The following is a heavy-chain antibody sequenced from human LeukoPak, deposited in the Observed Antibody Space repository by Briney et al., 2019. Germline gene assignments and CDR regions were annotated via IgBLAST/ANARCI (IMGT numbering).Heavy chain of an antibody. Sequence: SVKVSCKASGGTFSSYAISWVRQAPGQGLEWMGGIIPIFGTANYAQKFQGRVTITADESTSTAYMELSSLRSEDTAVYYCARDATYQLLYAYYWGQGTLVSVSS. CDR3: ARDATYQLLYAYY. J-gene: IGHJ4*02. D-gene: IGHD2-2*02. V-gene: IGHV1-69*13. CDR2: IIPIFGTA. CDR1: GGTFSSYA.